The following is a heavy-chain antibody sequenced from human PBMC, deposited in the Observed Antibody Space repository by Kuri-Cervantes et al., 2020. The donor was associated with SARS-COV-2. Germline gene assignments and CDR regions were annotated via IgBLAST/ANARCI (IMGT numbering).Heavy chain of an antibody. CDR1: GFIFSDYY. CDR3: AKDQNSGSYSDAFDI. Sequence: GGSLRLSCTASGFIFSDYYMTWIRQAPGKGLEWVSNIGPSGTTKYYADSVKGRFTISRDNAKNPLYLQMNSLRAEDTAVYYCAKDQNSGSYSDAFDIWGQGTMVTVSS. CDR2: IGPSGTTK. V-gene: IGHV3-11*01. D-gene: IGHD1-26*01. J-gene: IGHJ3*02.